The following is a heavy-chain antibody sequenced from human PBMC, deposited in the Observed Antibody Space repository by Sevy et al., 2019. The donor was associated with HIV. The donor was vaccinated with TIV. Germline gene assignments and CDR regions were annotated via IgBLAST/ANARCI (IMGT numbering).Heavy chain of an antibody. CDR3: AKGGLVEMATISAY. CDR2: ISYDGSNK. J-gene: IGHJ4*02. V-gene: IGHV3-30*18. D-gene: IGHD5-12*01. CDR1: GFTFSSYG. Sequence: GGSLRLSCAASGFTFSSYGMHWVRQAPGKGLEWVAVISYDGSNKYYADSVKGRFTISRDNSKNTLYLQMNSLRAEDTAVYYCAKGGLVEMATISAYWDQGTLVTVSS.